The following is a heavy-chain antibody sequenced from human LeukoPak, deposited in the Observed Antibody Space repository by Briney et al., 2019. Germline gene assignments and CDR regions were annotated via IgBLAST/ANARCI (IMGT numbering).Heavy chain of an antibody. V-gene: IGHV1-46*01. Sequence: GASVKVSCKASGYTFTGYYMHWVRQAPGQGLEWMGIINPSGGSTSYAQKFKGRVTMTRDTSTSTVYMEMSSLRSEDMAVYYCARGGRGLWDYGSGIRRRFDYWGQGTLVTVSS. CDR1: GYTFTGYY. J-gene: IGHJ4*02. D-gene: IGHD3-10*01. CDR3: ARGGRGLWDYGSGIRRRFDY. CDR2: INPSGGST.